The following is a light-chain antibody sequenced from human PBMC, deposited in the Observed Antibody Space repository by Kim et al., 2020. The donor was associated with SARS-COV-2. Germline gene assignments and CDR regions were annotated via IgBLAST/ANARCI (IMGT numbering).Light chain of an antibody. CDR1: QFISSW. J-gene: IGKJ1*01. V-gene: IGKV1-5*01. Sequence: LSASVGDRVTITCRASQFISSWLAWYQKKPGKAPKLRIYGASRLESGVASRFSGSGSGTEFTLTISSLQPDDSATYYCQQYNTYSFGPGTKVDIK. CDR2: GAS. CDR3: QQYNTYS.